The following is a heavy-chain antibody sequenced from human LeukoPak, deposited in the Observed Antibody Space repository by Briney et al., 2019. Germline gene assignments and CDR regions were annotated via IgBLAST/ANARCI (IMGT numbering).Heavy chain of an antibody. Sequence: GGSLRLSCAASGFTFSSYSMNWVRQAPGKGLEWVSSISSSSSYIYYADSVKGRFTISRDNAKNSLYLQMNSLRAEDTAVYYCARGGALVWGSYRYTFDYWGQGTLATVSS. CDR2: ISSSSSYI. J-gene: IGHJ4*02. CDR1: GFTFSSYS. D-gene: IGHD3-16*02. V-gene: IGHV3-21*01. CDR3: ARGGALVWGSYRYTFDY.